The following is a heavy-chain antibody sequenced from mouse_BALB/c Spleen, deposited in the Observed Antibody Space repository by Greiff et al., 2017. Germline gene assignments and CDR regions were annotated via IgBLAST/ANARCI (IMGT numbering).Heavy chain of an antibody. V-gene: IGHV1-9*01. Sequence: QVQLQQSGAELMKPGASVKISCKATGYTFSSYWIEWVKQRPGHGLEWIGEILPGSGSTNYNEKFKGKATFTADTSSNTAYMQLSSLTSEDSAVYYCAITTVVAPYFDYWGQGTTLTVSS. CDR3: AITTVVAPYFDY. D-gene: IGHD1-1*01. CDR2: ILPGSGST. J-gene: IGHJ2*01. CDR1: GYTFSSYW.